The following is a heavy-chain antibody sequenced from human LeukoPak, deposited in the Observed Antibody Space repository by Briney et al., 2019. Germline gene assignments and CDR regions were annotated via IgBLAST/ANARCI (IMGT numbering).Heavy chain of an antibody. V-gene: IGHV4-39*07. J-gene: IGHJ4*02. D-gene: IGHD1-26*01. CDR2: IYYSGST. Sequence: PSETLSLTCTVSGGSISSSSYYWGWIRQPPGKGLEWIGSIYYSGSTYYNPSLKSRVTISVDTSKNQFSLKLSSVTAADTAVYYCARDDSGSYFDYWGQGTLVTVSS. CDR3: ARDDSGSYFDY. CDR1: GGSISSSSYY.